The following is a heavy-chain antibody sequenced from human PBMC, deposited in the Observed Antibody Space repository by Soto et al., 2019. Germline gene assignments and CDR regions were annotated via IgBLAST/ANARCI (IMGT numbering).Heavy chain of an antibody. CDR1: GFTFSRYW. V-gene: IGHV3-7*03. D-gene: IGHD6-13*01. CDR3: ARDRHSICWSPSRYYGMDV. J-gene: IGHJ6*02. CDR2: IMQDGSEK. Sequence: EVQLVESGGGLVQPGGSLRLSCAASGFTFSRYWMSWVRQAPGKGLEWVANIMQDGSEKYYVDSVNGRFTISRDNPKNSLSLHMNNLRAEDTAVYFCARDRHSICWSPSRYYGMDVWGQATTVTVS.